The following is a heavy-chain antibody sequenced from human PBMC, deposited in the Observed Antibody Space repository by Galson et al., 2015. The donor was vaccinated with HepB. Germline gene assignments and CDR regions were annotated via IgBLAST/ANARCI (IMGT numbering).Heavy chain of an antibody. J-gene: IGHJ4*02. CDR2: ISSSGDLR. D-gene: IGHD6-19*01. CDR1: GFTFSSYA. V-gene: IGHV3-23*01. Sequence: SLRLSCAASGFTFSSYAMSWVRRAPGKGLQWLSIISSSGDLRRYADSVKGRFTISRDNSKSALYPQMNSLTADDTAVYYGAKDGVADSGWYSDYWGQGTLVTVSS. CDR3: AKDGVADSGWYSDY.